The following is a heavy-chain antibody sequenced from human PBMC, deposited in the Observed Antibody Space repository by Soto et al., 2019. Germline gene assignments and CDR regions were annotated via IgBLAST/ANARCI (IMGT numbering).Heavy chain of an antibody. D-gene: IGHD3-22*01. J-gene: IGHJ4*02. CDR1: GGTFSSYA. CDR3: ARDKAQGGYCFY. Sequence: SVKVSCKASGGTFSSYAISWVRQAPGQGLEWMGGIIPIFGTANYAQKFQGRVTITADESTSTAYMELSSLRSEDMAVYYCARDKAQGGYCFYWGQGTLVTVSS. V-gene: IGHV1-69*13. CDR2: IIPIFGTA.